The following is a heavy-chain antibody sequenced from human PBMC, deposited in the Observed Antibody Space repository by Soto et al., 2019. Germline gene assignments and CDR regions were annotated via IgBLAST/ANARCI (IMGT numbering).Heavy chain of an antibody. Sequence: ASVKVRWNAAGYTCAGLGGSRMRKTPGQGLEWMGWISAYNGNTNYAQKLQGRVTMTTDTSTSTAYMELRSLRSDDTAVYHCARIASSGYYPYYFDYWGQGTLVTVSS. CDR1: GYTCAGLG. J-gene: IGHJ4*02. D-gene: IGHD3-22*01. CDR3: ARIASSGYYPYYFDY. V-gene: IGHV1-18*04. CDR2: ISAYNGNT.